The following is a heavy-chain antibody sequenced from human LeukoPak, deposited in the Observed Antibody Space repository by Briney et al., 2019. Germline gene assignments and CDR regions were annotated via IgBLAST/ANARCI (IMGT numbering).Heavy chain of an antibody. J-gene: IGHJ4*02. CDR1: GYTFTGYY. V-gene: IGHV1-46*01. CDR3: ARDLTGRGGDPFPFDY. D-gene: IGHD2-21*01. Sequence: ASVKVSCKASGYTFTGYYMHWVRQAPGQGLEWMGIINPSGGSTSYAQKFQGRVTMTRDMSTSTVYMELSSLRSEDTAVYYCARDLTGRGGDPFPFDYGGQGTLVTVSS. CDR2: INPSGGST.